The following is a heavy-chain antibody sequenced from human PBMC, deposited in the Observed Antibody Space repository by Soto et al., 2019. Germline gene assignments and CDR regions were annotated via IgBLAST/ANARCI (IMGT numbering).Heavy chain of an antibody. D-gene: IGHD3-3*01. Sequence: ASVKVSCKASGYTFASYGISGVLQAPGQGREGMGWISAYNGNTNYAQKRQGRVTMTTDTSTSTAYMELRSRRSDDTAVYSCASTRLSYDFWSGLGPNDAFDIWGQGTMVNV. CDR2: ISAYNGNT. CDR3: ASTRLSYDFWSGLGPNDAFDI. V-gene: IGHV1-18*01. CDR1: GYTFASYG. J-gene: IGHJ3*02.